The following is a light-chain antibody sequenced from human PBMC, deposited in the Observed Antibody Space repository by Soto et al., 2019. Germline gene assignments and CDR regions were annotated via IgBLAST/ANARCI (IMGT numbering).Light chain of an antibody. CDR2: AAS. CDR3: QQDYSYPLR. J-gene: IGKJ3*01. CDR1: QGISSY. V-gene: IGKV1-8*01. Sequence: INMAPSASSLSAYLGDRVTLTCRASQGISSYLAWYQQKPGKAPKLLIYAASTLQSGVPSRFSGSGSGTDFTLTISCLQSEEFATYYCQQDYSYPLRFGPGTKVIS.